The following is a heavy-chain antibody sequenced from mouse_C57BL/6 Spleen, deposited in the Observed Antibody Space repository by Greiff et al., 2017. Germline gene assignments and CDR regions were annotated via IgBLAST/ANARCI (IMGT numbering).Heavy chain of an antibody. D-gene: IGHD2-4*01. CDR3: ARHDYDDGSWFAY. CDR2: IWSDGST. CDR1: GFSLTSYG. V-gene: IGHV2-6-1*01. J-gene: IGHJ3*01. Sequence: QVQLQESGPGLVAPSQSLSITCTVSGFSLTSYGVHWVRQPPGKGLEWLVVIWSDGSTTYNSALKSRLSISKDNSKSQFFLKMNSLQTDDTAIYYCARHDYDDGSWFAYWGQGTLVTFSA.